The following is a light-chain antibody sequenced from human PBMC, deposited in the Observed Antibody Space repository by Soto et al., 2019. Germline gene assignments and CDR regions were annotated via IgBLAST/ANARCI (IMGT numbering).Light chain of an antibody. Sequence: DIVMTQSPDSLAVSLGERATINCKSSQSVLYSSNNKNYLAWYQQRPGQPPKLLMYWASTRESGVPDRFSGSGSGTDFTLTISSLRAEDVAVYYCQQYFGTPYTFGQGTKLEIK. CDR2: WAS. CDR1: QSVLYSSNNKNY. J-gene: IGKJ2*01. V-gene: IGKV4-1*01. CDR3: QQYFGTPYT.